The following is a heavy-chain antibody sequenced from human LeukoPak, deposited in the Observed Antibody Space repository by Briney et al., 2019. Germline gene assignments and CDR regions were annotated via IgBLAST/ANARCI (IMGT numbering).Heavy chain of an antibody. CDR3: ARDHLAVAGIPSDY. CDR1: GGSFSGYY. D-gene: IGHD6-19*01. Sequence: SETLSLTCAVYGGSFSGYYWSWIRQPPGKGLEWIGEINHSGSTNYNPSLKSRVTISVDTSKNQFSLKLSSVTAADTAVYYCARDHLAVAGIPSDYWGQGTLVTVSS. CDR2: INHSGST. J-gene: IGHJ4*02. V-gene: IGHV4-34*01.